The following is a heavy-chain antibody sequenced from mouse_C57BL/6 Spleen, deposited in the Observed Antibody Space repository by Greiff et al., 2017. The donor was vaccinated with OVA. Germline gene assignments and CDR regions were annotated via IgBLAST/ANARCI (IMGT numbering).Heavy chain of an antibody. CDR3: ARNPSGPGGYFDY. CDR1: GFSLTSYG. V-gene: IGHV2-2*01. CDR2: IWSGGST. D-gene: IGHD3-1*01. J-gene: IGHJ2*01. Sequence: VKLVESGPGLVQPSQSLSITCTVSGFSLTSYGVHWVRQSPGKGLEWLGVIWSGGSTDYNAAFISSLSISKDNSKSEVFFTMNSLQADDTAIYYCARNPSGPGGYFDYWGQGTTLTVSS.